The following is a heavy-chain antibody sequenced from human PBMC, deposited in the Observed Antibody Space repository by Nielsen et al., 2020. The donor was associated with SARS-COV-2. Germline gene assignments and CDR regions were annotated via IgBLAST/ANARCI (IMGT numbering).Heavy chain of an antibody. Sequence: GGSLRLSCVVSGFTISTYGMSWVRQAPGKGLEWVSAISSSTYYADSVKGRFTVSRDNSKNTLYLQMNSLRAEDTAVYYCAKRSGYTSGWYVDYWGQGTLVTVSS. CDR1: GFTISTYG. V-gene: IGHV3-23*01. CDR2: ISSST. CDR3: AKRSGYTSGWYVDY. D-gene: IGHD6-19*01. J-gene: IGHJ4*02.